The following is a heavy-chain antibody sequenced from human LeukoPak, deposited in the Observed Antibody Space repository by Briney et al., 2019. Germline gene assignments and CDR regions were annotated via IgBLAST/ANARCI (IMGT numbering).Heavy chain of an antibody. CDR1: GFTFRSCW. CDR3: ARGEGGNFDY. J-gene: IGHJ4*02. D-gene: IGHD3-16*01. V-gene: IGHV3-7*04. Sequence: PGGSLRLSCAASGFTFRSCWMSWVRQAPGKGLEWVANIKHDGSEKYYVDSVKGRFTISRDNAKSSLYMQMNSLRAEDTAFYYCARGEGGNFDYWGQGTLVTVSS. CDR2: IKHDGSEK.